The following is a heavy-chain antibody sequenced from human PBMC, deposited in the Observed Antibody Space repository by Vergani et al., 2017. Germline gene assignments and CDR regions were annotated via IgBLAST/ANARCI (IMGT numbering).Heavy chain of an antibody. D-gene: IGHD2-2*01. CDR1: GGSISGTNW. J-gene: IGHJ6*02. CDR3: AREDIVVVPAAIAGYYYYGMDV. V-gene: IGHV4-4*03. CDR2: IYHSGST. Sequence: QVQLQESGPGLVKPPGTLSLTCAVSGGSISGTNWWSWVRQSPGKGLEWIGEIYHSGSTNYNPSLKSRVTISVDKSKNQFSLKLSSVTAADTAVYYCAREDIVVVPAAIAGYYYYGMDVWGQGTTVTVSS.